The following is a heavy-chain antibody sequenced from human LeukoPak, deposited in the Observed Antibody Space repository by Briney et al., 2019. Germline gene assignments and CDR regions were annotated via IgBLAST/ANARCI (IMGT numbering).Heavy chain of an antibody. J-gene: IGHJ5*02. V-gene: IGHV4-39*01. CDR3: ARGSGTFYYDSSGYLNYFDP. CDR1: GASISSSTYY. Sequence: PSETLSLTCTVSGASISSSTYYWGWIRQPPGKGLEWIGSIYYSGSTYQNPSLRSRVTISVDTSKNQFSLKLISVTAADTAMYFCARGSGTFYYDSSGYLNYFDPWGQGTLVTVSS. D-gene: IGHD3-22*01. CDR2: IYYSGST.